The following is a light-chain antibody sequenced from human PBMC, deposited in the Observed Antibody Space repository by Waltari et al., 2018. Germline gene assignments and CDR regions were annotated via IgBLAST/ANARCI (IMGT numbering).Light chain of an antibody. V-gene: IGLV2-14*03. CDR1: SSDVGAYNY. CDR2: DVS. Sequence: QSALTQPASVSGSPGQSLTISCTGTSSDVGAYNYVSCYQQHPGKVPKLMIYDVSQRPSGISSRFSASKSGNAASLTISGLQFEDEADYYCSSYRSDNTLIFGGGTKLTVL. J-gene: IGLJ2*01. CDR3: SSYRSDNTLI.